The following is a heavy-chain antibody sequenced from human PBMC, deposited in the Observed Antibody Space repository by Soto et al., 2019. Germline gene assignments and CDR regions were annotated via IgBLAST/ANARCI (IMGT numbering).Heavy chain of an antibody. CDR3: ARDYSGYETPRENDY. D-gene: IGHD5-12*01. Sequence: EVPLVESGGGLVQPGGSLRLSCAASTFTFSNYWMSWVRQAPGKGLEWVANIDQDGSAKYYVDSVKGRFTISRDNAKNLLYLQMSSLRVEDTAVYYCARDYSGYETPRENDYWGQGTLVTVSS. CDR2: IDQDGSAK. J-gene: IGHJ4*02. V-gene: IGHV3-7*05. CDR1: TFTFSNYW.